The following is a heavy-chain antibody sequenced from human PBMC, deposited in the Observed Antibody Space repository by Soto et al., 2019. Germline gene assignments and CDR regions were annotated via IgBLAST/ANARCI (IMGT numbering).Heavy chain of an antibody. V-gene: IGHV1-69*11. D-gene: IGHD6-6*01. CDR1: VGSLSTYG. J-gene: IGHJ6*02. Sequence: QVQLVQSGAEVRKPGSSVKVSCEVSVGSLSTYGINWVRQVTGQGLEWMGRIIPILDTSNYAQKFQGRVTINAAESTRTAYIQLTSLTFEDTPIYYWPRDLPVGRDSVVRMGVWGQGTTVTVSS. CDR2: IIPILDTS. CDR3: PRDLPVGRDSVVRMGV.